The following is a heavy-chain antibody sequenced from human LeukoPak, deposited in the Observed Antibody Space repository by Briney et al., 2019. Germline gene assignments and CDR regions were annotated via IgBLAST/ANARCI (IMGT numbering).Heavy chain of an antibody. J-gene: IGHJ4*02. CDR2: ISSSSSYI. V-gene: IGHV3-21*01. CDR3: ARGHGYDFWSGYHLFDY. Sequence: PGGSLRLSCAASGFTFNSYSMNWVRQAPGKGLEWVSSISSSSSYIYYADSVKGRFTISRDNAKNSLYLQMNSLRAEDTAVYYCARGHGYDFWSGYHLFDYWGQGTLVTVSS. D-gene: IGHD3-3*01. CDR1: GFTFNSYS.